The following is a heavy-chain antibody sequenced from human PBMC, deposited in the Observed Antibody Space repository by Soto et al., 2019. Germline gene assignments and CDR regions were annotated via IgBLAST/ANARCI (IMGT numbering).Heavy chain of an antibody. CDR3: ARAHYSSSGQGDYHYYWTDV. Sequence: EVQLVESGGGLVKPGGSLILSCAASGFTFSSYSMNWVRQAPGKGLERVSSISSSSSYIYYADSVKARFTISRDSAKNPLKLQMNSLRAEYTAVYYCARAHYSSSGQGDYHYYWTDVWGNGSTVPV. J-gene: IGHJ6*03. D-gene: IGHD6-13*01. V-gene: IGHV3-21*01. CDR2: ISSSSSYI. CDR1: GFTFSSYS.